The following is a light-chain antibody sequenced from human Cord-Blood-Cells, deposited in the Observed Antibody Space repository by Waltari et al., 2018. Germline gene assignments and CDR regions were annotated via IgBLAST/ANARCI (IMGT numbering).Light chain of an antibody. J-gene: IGLJ1*01. Sequence: QSALTQPASVSGSPGQSITIFCTGTSRDVGSYNLVSWYQQHPGKAPKLMIYEGSKRPSGVSNRFSGSKSGNTASLTISGLQVEDEADYYCCSYAGSSTRVVGTGTKVTVL. CDR2: EGS. V-gene: IGLV2-23*01. CDR1: SRDVGSYNL. CDR3: CSYAGSSTRV.